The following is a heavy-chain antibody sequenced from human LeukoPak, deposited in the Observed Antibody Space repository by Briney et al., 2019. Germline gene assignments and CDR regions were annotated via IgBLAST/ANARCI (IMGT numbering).Heavy chain of an antibody. CDR1: GGFISSYY. J-gene: IGHJ4*02. D-gene: IGHD6-13*01. CDR3: ARGQQLINVIDY. Sequence: PSETLSLTCTVSGGFISSYYWSWIRQPAGKGLEWIGRIYTSGSTNYNPSLKSRVTMSVDTSKNQFSLQLNSVTPGDTAVYYCARGQQLINVIDYWGQGTLVTVSS. CDR2: IYTSGST. V-gene: IGHV4-4*07.